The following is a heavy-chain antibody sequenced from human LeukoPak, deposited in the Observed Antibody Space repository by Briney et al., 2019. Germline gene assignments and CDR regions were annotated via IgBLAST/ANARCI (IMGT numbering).Heavy chain of an antibody. CDR3: ATHSGSYYVDAFDI. D-gene: IGHD1-26*01. CDR2: INPNSGGT. V-gene: IGHV1-2*02. J-gene: IGHJ3*02. CDR1: GYTFTGYY. Sequence: ASVKVSCKASGYTFTGYYMHWVRQAPGQGLEWMGWINPNSGGTNYAQKFQGRVTMTRDTSISTAYMELSRLGSDDTAVYYCATHSGSYYVDAFDIWGQGTMVTVSS.